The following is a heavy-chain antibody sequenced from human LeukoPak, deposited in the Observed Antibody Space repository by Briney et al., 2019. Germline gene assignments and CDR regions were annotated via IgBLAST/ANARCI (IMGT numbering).Heavy chain of an antibody. CDR3: TGSDDGDLDY. V-gene: IGHV3-30*02. J-gene: IGHJ4*02. CDR2: IRYDGSNK. CDR1: GFTFSSYG. Sequence: GGSLRLSCAASGFTFSSYGMHWVRQAPGKGLEWVALIRYDGSNKYYADSVKGRFTISRDNSKNTLYLQMNSLRAEDTAVYYCTGSDDGDLDYWGQGTLVTVSS. D-gene: IGHD4-17*01.